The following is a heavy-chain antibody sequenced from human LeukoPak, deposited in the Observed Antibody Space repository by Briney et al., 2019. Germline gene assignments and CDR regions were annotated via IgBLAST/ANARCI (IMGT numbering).Heavy chain of an antibody. CDR2: ISGSGGST. V-gene: IGHV3-23*01. J-gene: IGHJ4*02. D-gene: IGHD3-9*01. CDR1: GFTFSSYG. Sequence: GGSLRLSCAASGFTFSSYGMHWVRQAPGKGLEWVSAISGSGGSTYYADSVKGRFTISRDNSKNTLYLQMNSLRAEDTAVYYCAKDQSVLRYFDWLLLFDYWGQGTLVTVSS. CDR3: AKDQSVLRYFDWLLLFDY.